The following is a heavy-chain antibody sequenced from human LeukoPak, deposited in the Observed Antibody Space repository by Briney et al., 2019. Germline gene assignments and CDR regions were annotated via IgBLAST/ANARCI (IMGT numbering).Heavy chain of an antibody. J-gene: IGHJ3*02. V-gene: IGHV3-48*03. Sequence: GGSLRLSCAASGFTFSSYELYWVRQAPGKGLEWISYISSRSSTIKYTDSVRGRFTISRADARESLFLQMNSLRAEDTAIYYCGASRQYVGAFDIWGQGTLVTVSS. CDR1: GFTFSSYE. CDR3: GASRQYVGAFDI. D-gene: IGHD3-16*01. CDR2: ISSRSSTI.